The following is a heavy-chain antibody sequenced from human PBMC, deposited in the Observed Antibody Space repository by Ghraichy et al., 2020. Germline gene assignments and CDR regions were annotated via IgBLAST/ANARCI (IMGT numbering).Heavy chain of an antibody. J-gene: IGHJ3*02. V-gene: IGHV3-13*05. D-gene: IGHD3-10*01. CDR1: GFTFSSYD. CDR3: AREVRFGELEGAFDI. Sequence: GGSLRLSCAASGFTFSSYDMHWVRQATGKGLEWVSAIGTAGDPYYPGSVKGRFTISRENAKNSLYLQMNSLRAGDTAVYYCAREVRFGELEGAFDIWGQGTMVTVSS. CDR2: IGTAGDP.